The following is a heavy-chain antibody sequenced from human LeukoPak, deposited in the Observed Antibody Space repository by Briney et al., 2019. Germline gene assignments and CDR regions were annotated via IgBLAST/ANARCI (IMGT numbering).Heavy chain of an antibody. J-gene: IGHJ4*02. V-gene: IGHV1-18*01. D-gene: IGHD4-17*01. CDR3: ARETTTVTTLDY. Sequence: ASVKVSCKASGYTFTSYGISWVRQAPGQGLEWMGWISAYNGNTNSAQKLQGRVTMTTDTSTSTAYMELSSLRSEDTAVYYCARETTTVTTLDYWGQGTLVTVSS. CDR1: GYTFTSYG. CDR2: ISAYNGNT.